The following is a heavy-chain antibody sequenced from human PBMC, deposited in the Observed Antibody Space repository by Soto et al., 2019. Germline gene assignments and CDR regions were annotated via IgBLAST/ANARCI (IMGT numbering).Heavy chain of an antibody. CDR3: ARESLTMVRGAPFSYYYYGMDV. Sequence: GESLKISCAASGFTFSSYSMNWVRQAPGKGLEWVSSISSSSSYIYYADSVKGRFTISRDNAKNSLYLQMNSLRAEDTAVYYCARESLTMVRGAPFSYYYYGMDVWGQGTTVTVSS. V-gene: IGHV3-21*01. D-gene: IGHD3-10*01. J-gene: IGHJ6*02. CDR2: ISSSSSYI. CDR1: GFTFSSYS.